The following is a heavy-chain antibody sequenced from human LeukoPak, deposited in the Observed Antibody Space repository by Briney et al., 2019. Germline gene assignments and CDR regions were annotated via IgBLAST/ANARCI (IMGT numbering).Heavy chain of an antibody. CDR1: GGSISSRLYS. D-gene: IGHD3-10*01. J-gene: IGHJ4*02. V-gene: IGHV4-39*01. Sequence: SETLSLTCTVSGGSISSRLYSWAWIRQSPGKGLECIGNIYFSGSTYYSPSLKTRVTISVDTSKNQFSLKLSSVTAADTAVYYCARQTGSGLFSLPGGQGTLVTVSS. CDR3: ARQTGSGLFSLP. CDR2: IYFSGST.